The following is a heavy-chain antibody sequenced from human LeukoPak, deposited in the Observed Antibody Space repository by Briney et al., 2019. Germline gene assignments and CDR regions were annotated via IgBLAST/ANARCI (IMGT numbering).Heavy chain of an antibody. CDR3: ARAEFSSTSCPFDY. Sequence: ASVKVSCKASGYTFTGYYMHWVRQAPGQGLEWMGWINPNSGGTNYAQKFQGRVTMTRDTSISTAYMELSRLRSDDTAVYYCARAEFSSTSCPFDYWGQGTLVTVSS. CDR2: INPNSGGT. D-gene: IGHD2-2*01. J-gene: IGHJ4*02. CDR1: GYTFTGYY. V-gene: IGHV1-2*02.